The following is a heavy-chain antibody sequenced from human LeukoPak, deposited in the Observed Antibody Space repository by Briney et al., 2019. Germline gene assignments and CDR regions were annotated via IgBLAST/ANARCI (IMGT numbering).Heavy chain of an antibody. CDR1: GFTFSSYA. Sequence: GGSLRLSCAASGFTFSSYAMSWFRQAAGKGLEWVSAISSRGGSTVYADSVKGRFTISRDNSKNTLYLQMNSLRAEDTAVYYCARDPQFYGDYDFDYWGQGTLVTVSS. CDR3: ARDPQFYGDYDFDY. CDR2: ISSRGGST. J-gene: IGHJ4*02. D-gene: IGHD4-17*01. V-gene: IGHV3-23*01.